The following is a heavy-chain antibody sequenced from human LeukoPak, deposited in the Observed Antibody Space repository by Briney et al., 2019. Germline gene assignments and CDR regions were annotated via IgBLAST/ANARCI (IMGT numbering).Heavy chain of an antibody. Sequence: SVKVSCKASGFTFTSSAVQWVRQARGQRLEWIGWIVVGSGNTNYAQKFQERVTITRDTSTSTAYMELSSLRSEDTAVYYCATPSQDYGDYSYWGQGTLVTVSS. V-gene: IGHV1-58*01. J-gene: IGHJ4*02. CDR2: IVVGSGNT. CDR1: GFTFTSSA. D-gene: IGHD4-17*01. CDR3: ATPSQDYGDYSY.